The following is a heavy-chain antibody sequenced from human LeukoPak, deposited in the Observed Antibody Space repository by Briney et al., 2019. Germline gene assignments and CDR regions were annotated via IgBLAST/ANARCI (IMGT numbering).Heavy chain of an antibody. CDR2: IYHSGST. V-gene: IGHV4-4*02. J-gene: IGHJ4*02. Sequence: KPSETLSLTCAVSGGFISSSNWWSWVRQPPGKGLEWIGEIYHSGSTNYNPSLKSRVTISVDKSKNQFSLKLTSVTAADTAVYYCATASARLTMGRGVHLDYWGQGTLVTVSS. CDR1: GGFISSSNW. D-gene: IGHD3-10*01. CDR3: ATASARLTMGRGVHLDY.